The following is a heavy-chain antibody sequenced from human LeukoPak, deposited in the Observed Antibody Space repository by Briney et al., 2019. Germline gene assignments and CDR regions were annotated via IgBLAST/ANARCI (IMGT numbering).Heavy chain of an antibody. J-gene: IGHJ6*03. CDR3: AREGYYGSGTSRYYYMDV. CDR1: GFIFSTYS. CDR2: IASSSSTR. D-gene: IGHD3-10*01. Sequence: GGSLRLSCAASGFIFSTYSMNWVRQAPGKGLEWVSYIASSSSTRFYADSVKGRFTISRDNAKNSLYLQMNSLRAEDTAVYYCAREGYYGSGTSRYYYMDVWGKGTTVTISS. V-gene: IGHV3-48*04.